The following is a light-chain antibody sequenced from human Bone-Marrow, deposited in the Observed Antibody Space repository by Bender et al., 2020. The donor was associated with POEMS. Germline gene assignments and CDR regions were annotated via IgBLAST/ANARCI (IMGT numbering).Light chain of an antibody. CDR2: EVF. CDR3: CSSAGSAMI. J-gene: IGLJ2*01. V-gene: IGLV2-23*02. Sequence: QSALTQPASVSGSPGQSITISCIGTSSDVGGYDYVSWYQQHPGKAPKLIIFEVFKRPTSISSRFSGSKSANTASLTISRLQAEDEADYYCCSSAGSAMIFGGGTKVTVL. CDR1: SSDVGGYDY.